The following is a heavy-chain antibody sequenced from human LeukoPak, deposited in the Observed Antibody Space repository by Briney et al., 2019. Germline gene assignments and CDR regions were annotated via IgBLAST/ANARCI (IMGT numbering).Heavy chain of an antibody. CDR2: ISGSGGSP. D-gene: IGHD2-21*02. V-gene: IGHV3-23*01. Sequence: GGSLRLSCAASGFIFSSYAMSWGRQAPGKGLEWVSAISGSGGSPYYADSVKGRFTISRDNSKNTLYLQMNSLRAEDTALYYCVKGIYCGGDCHIPVGIDYWGQGTLVTVSS. CDR3: VKGIYCGGDCHIPVGIDY. CDR1: GFIFSSYA. J-gene: IGHJ4*02.